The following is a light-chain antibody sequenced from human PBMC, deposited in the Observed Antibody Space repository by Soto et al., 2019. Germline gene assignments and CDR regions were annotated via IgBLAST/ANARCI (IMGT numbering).Light chain of an antibody. J-gene: IGKJ1*01. Sequence: DIQMTQTPSSLSASVGDRVTITCRASQSISSHLNWYQQKPGKAPKLLIYPASSLQSGVLSRFSGSGSGTDFTLTISSLQPEDFATFYCQQSYSTPRTFGQGTKVEIK. V-gene: IGKV1-39*01. CDR3: QQSYSTPRT. CDR2: PAS. CDR1: QSISSH.